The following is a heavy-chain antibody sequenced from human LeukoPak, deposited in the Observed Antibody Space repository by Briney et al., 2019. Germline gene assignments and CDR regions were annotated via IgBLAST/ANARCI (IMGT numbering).Heavy chain of an antibody. CDR2: IYYSGST. CDR3: ARRNPAFDI. J-gene: IGHJ3*02. D-gene: IGHD1-14*01. CDR1: GGSISSSSYY. V-gene: IGHV4-61*05. Sequence: SETLSLTCTVSGGSISSSSYYWSWIRQPPGKGLEWIGYIYYSGSTNYNPSLKSRVTISVDTSKNQFSLKLSSVTAADTAVYYCARRNPAFDIWGQGTMVTVSS.